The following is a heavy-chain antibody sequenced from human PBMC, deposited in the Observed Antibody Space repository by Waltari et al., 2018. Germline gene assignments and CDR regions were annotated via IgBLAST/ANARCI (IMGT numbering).Heavy chain of an antibody. D-gene: IGHD1-26*01. CDR2: IYHSGST. Sequence: QVQLQESGPGLVKPSQTLSLTCTVSGGSISSGGYYWSWIRQHPGKGLEWIGYIYHSGSTYYNPSLKSRVTISVDRSKNQFSLKLSSVTAADTAVYYCARAGGGASSGSYYQDYYYYGMDVWGQGTTVTVSS. CDR1: GGSISSGGYY. CDR3: ARAGGGASSGSYYQDYYYYGMDV. V-gene: IGHV4-31*03. J-gene: IGHJ6*02.